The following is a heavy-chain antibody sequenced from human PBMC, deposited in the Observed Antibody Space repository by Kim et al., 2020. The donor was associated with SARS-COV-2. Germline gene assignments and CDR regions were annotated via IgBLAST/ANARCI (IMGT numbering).Heavy chain of an antibody. CDR3: TRSPGISAVSGYFFDH. CDR2: INPNTGIS. J-gene: IGHJ4*02. CDR1: GYTLSSCG. Sequence: ASVKVSCKASGYTLSSCGLNWVRQVPGQGLEWMGWINPNTGISTYAQGFTGRFVFSLDTSDSTTYLQISSLKAEDTAVYFCTRSPGISAVSGYFFDHWGQ. V-gene: IGHV7-4-1*02. D-gene: IGHD1-26*01.